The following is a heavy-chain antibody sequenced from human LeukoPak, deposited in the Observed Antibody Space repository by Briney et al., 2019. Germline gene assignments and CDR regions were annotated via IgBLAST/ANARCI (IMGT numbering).Heavy chain of an antibody. D-gene: IGHD3-3*01. Sequence: PGGSLRLSCAASGFTFSSYGMHWVRQAPGKGLEWVAVISYDGSNKYYADSVKGRFTISRDNSKNTLYLQMNILRAEDTAVYYCASPYDFWSGYYDEDYYYYYGMDVWGQGTTVTVSS. V-gene: IGHV3-30*03. CDR3: ASPYDFWSGYYDEDYYYYYGMDV. CDR1: GFTFSSYG. CDR2: ISYDGSNK. J-gene: IGHJ6*02.